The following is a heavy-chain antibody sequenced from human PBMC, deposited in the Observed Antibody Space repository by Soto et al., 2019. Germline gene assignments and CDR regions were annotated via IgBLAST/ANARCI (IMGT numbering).Heavy chain of an antibody. Sequence: EVQLVESGGGLVKPGGSLRLSCAASGFTFSSYSMNWVRQAPGKGLEWVSSISSSSSYIYYADSVKGRFTISRDNAKIALYRQRNSLRAEDTSVYYCAGGAYYDIFSVYYSSYWGQGTLVTVSS. J-gene: IGHJ4*02. CDR2: ISSSSSYI. CDR1: GFTFSSYS. D-gene: IGHD3-9*01. CDR3: AGGAYYDIFSVYYSSY. V-gene: IGHV3-21*01.